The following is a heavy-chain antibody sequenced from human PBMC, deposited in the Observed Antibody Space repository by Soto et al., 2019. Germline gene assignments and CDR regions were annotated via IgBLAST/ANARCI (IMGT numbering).Heavy chain of an antibody. CDR3: ARDSRSSWYPDAFDF. CDR1: GGSISSYY. J-gene: IGHJ3*01. CDR2: IYYSGST. Sequence: LSLTCTVSGGSISSYYWSWIRQPPGKGLEWIGYIYYSGSTNYNPSLKSRVTISVDTSKNQFSLKLSPVTAADTAVYYCARDSRSSWYPDAFDFWGQGTMVIVSS. V-gene: IGHV4-59*01. D-gene: IGHD6-13*01.